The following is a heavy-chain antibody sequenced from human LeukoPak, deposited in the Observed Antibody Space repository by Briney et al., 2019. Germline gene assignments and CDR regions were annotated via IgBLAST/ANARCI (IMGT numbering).Heavy chain of an antibody. D-gene: IGHD6-6*01. CDR2: IYHSGST. CDR3: ARGVSSSGSGVDYYYYYMDV. V-gene: IGHV4-39*07. Sequence: SETLSLTCTVSGGSISSGSYYWGWIRQPPGKGLEWIGSIYHSGSTYYNPSLKSRVTISVDTSKNQFSLKLSSVTAADTAVYYCARGVSSSGSGVDYYYYYMDVWGKGTTVTVSS. J-gene: IGHJ6*03. CDR1: GGSISSGSYY.